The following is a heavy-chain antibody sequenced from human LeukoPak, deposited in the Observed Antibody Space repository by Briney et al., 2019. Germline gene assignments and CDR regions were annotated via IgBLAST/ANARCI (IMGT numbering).Heavy chain of an antibody. CDR3: ARDFRAARTPVWYFDY. CDR2: ISGSGAST. Sequence: GGSLRLSCAASGFTFSGYAMSWVRQAPGKGLEWVSAISGSGASTYYADSVKGRFTISRDNSKNTPYLQMNSLRAEDTAVYYCARDFRAARTPVWYFDYWGQGTLVTVSS. J-gene: IGHJ4*02. D-gene: IGHD6-13*01. CDR1: GFTFSGYA. V-gene: IGHV3-23*01.